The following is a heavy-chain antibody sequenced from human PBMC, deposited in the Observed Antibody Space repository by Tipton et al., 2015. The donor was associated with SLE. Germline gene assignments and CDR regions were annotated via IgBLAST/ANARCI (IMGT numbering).Heavy chain of an antibody. D-gene: IGHD6-13*01. CDR3: ASTRRGSSWPFDY. CDR2: IYYSGST. V-gene: IGHV4-59*12. Sequence: TLSLTCTVSGGSISSYYWSWIRQPPGKGLEWIGYIYYSGSTNYNPSLKSRVTISVDTSKNQFSLKLSSVTAADTAVYYCASTRRGSSWPFDYWGQGTLVTVSS. CDR1: GGSISSYY. J-gene: IGHJ4*02.